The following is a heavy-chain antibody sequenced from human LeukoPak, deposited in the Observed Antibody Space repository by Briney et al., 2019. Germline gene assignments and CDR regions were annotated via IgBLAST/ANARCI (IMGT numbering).Heavy chain of an antibody. CDR3: ARGYYDSGDY. Sequence: ASVKVSCKASGYTFTAYYMHWVRQAPGQGLEWMGWMNPNSGGTNYAQKFEGRVTMTRDTSISTAYMELSRLRSDDTAVYYCARGYYDSGDYWGQGTLVTVSS. CDR2: MNPNSGGT. CDR1: GYTFTAYY. D-gene: IGHD3-22*01. J-gene: IGHJ4*02. V-gene: IGHV1-2*02.